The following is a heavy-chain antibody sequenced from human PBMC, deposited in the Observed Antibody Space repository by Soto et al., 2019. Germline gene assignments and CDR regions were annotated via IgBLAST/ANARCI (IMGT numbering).Heavy chain of an antibody. Sequence: QITLKESGPTLVKPTQTLTLTCTFSGFSLSTSGVGVGWIRQPPGKALEWLALIYWDDDKRYSPSLKSRLTISKDTYKHQVILTMTNMDPVDTATYYSAHSSIGYGDYVATYFGMDVWGQGTTVTVSS. V-gene: IGHV2-5*02. CDR3: AHSSIGYGDYVATYFGMDV. CDR1: GFSLSTSGVG. J-gene: IGHJ6*02. CDR2: IYWDDDK. D-gene: IGHD4-17*01.